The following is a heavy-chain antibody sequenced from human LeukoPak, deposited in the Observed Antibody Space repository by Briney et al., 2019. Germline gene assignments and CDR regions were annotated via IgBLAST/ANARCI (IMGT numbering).Heavy chain of an antibody. CDR2: INHSGST. J-gene: IGHJ4*02. CDR3: ARGMGIQLWTFDY. Sequence: SETLSLTCAVYGGSFSGYYWSWIRQPPGKGLEWIGEINHSGSTNYNPSLKSRVTISVGTSKNQFSLKLSSVTAAGTAVYYCARGMGIQLWTFDYWGQGTLVTVSS. D-gene: IGHD5-18*01. CDR1: GGSFSGYY. V-gene: IGHV4-34*01.